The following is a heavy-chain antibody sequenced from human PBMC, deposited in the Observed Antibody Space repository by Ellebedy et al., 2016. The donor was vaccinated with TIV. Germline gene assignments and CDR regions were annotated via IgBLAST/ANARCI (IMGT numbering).Heavy chain of an antibody. Sequence: GSLRLSXTVSGGSISSYYWSWIRQPPGKGLEWIGEINHSGSTNYNPSLKSRVTISVDTSKNQFSLKLSSVTAADTAVYYCARGRYRSSFDYWGQGTLVTVSS. CDR2: INHSGST. V-gene: IGHV4-34*01. CDR3: ARGRYRSSFDY. CDR1: GGSISSYY. J-gene: IGHJ4*02. D-gene: IGHD6-6*01.